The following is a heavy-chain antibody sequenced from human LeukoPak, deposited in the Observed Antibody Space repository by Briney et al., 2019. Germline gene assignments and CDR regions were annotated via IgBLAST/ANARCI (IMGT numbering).Heavy chain of an antibody. J-gene: IGHJ4*02. D-gene: IGHD3-9*01. V-gene: IGHV1-69*04. CDR1: GGTFSSYA. Sequence: ASVEVSCKASGGTFSSYAISWVRQAPGQGLEWMGRIIPILGIANYAQKFQGRVTITADKSTSTAYMELSSLRSEDTAVYYCARDRSGYYDILNPLDYWGQGTLVTVSS. CDR2: IIPILGIA. CDR3: ARDRSGYYDILNPLDY.